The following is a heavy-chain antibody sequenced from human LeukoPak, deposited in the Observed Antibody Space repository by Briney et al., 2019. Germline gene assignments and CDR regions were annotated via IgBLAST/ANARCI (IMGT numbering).Heavy chain of an antibody. Sequence: QPGGSLRLSCAASGFTFSSYAMSWVRQAPGKGLEWVSAISGSGGSTYYADSVKGRFTISRDNSKNTLYLQMNSLRAEDTAVYYCAKDLRPALVVRTARYYYYMDVWGKGTTVTVSS. D-gene: IGHD2-15*01. V-gene: IGHV3-23*01. CDR3: AKDLRPALVVRTARYYYYMDV. CDR1: GFTFSSYA. J-gene: IGHJ6*03. CDR2: ISGSGGST.